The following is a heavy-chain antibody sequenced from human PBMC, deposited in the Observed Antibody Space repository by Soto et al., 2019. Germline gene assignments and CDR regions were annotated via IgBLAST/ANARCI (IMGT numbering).Heavy chain of an antibody. Sequence: SETLSLTCTVSGGSISSYYWSWIRQPPGKGLEWIGYIYYSGSTNYNPSLKSRVTISVDTSKNQFSLKLSSVTAADTAVYYCASPYYDILTGRTYDVFDIWGQGTMVTVSS. CDR3: ASPYYDILTGRTYDVFDI. CDR2: IYYSGST. CDR1: GGSISSYY. V-gene: IGHV4-59*01. J-gene: IGHJ3*02. D-gene: IGHD3-9*01.